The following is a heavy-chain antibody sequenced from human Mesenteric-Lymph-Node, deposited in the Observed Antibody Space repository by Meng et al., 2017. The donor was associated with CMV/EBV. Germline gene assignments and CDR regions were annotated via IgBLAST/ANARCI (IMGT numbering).Heavy chain of an antibody. J-gene: IGHJ4*02. D-gene: IGHD2-2*01. CDR3: AREYYHLLIDS. V-gene: IGHV3-30*04. CDR1: GFTFNSYP. Sequence: GESLKISCAASGFTFNSYPMHWVRQGPGRGLEWVAFVSLDGKDKYYADSVKGRFTISRDNSKNTLYLQMSSLRAEDTAVYYCAREYYHLLIDSWGQGTLVTVSS. CDR2: VSLDGKDK.